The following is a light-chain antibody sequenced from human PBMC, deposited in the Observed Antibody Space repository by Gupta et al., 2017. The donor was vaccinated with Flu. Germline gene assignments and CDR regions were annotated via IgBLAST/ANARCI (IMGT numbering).Light chain of an antibody. V-gene: IGLV1-47*01. CDR2: RND. CDR3: AAWDDRLSGVV. Sequence: GNTSNIGKNYVYWFQQFPGAAPKLLVYRNDHRPSGVPDRFSGSKSGTSASLAISGLRSEDEADYHCAAWDDRLSGVVFGGGTKLTVL. CDR1: TSNIGKNY. J-gene: IGLJ2*01.